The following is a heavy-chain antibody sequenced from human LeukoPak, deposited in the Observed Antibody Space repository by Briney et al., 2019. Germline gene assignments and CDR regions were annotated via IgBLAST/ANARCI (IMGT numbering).Heavy chain of an antibody. CDR1: GGSFSGYS. CDR3: AREVPYYSASGRRRYVFDF. V-gene: IGHV4-34*01. Sequence: SETLSPTCAVSGGSFSGYSWTWIRQPPGRGLEWIGEIDDTGSATYNPSLQSRLTMSVDTSKRQFSLTLTSVTAADRAVYYCAREVPYYSASGRRRYVFDFWGQGSLVTVSS. CDR2: IDDTGSA. D-gene: IGHD3-10*01. J-gene: IGHJ4*02.